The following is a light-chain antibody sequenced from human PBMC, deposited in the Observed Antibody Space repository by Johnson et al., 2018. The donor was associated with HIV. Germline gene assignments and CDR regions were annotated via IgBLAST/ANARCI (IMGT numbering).Light chain of an antibody. J-gene: IGLJ1*01. V-gene: IGLV1-51*02. Sequence: QSVLTQPPSVSAAPGQKVTISCSGSSSNIGNNYVSWYQQLPGTAPKLLIFENNKRPSGIPDRFSGSKSGTSATLGITGLQTGDEADYYCGTWYSSLSADYVFGTGTKVTVL. CDR3: GTWYSSLSADYV. CDR1: SSNIGNNY. CDR2: ENN.